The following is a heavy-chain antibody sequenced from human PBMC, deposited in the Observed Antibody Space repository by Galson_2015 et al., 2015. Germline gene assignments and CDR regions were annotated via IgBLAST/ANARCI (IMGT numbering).Heavy chain of an antibody. CDR2: ISPIFGSA. CDR3: AREAYADKAMVTPFDY. Sequence: SVKVSCKASGGSFSSYTISWVRQAPGQGLEWLGGISPIFGSANYAQKFQGRVRITADISTSTAYMELSSLRFDDTAVYYCAREAYADKAMVTPFDYWCQGTLITVSS. D-gene: IGHD5-18*01. CDR1: GGSFSSYT. J-gene: IGHJ4*02. V-gene: IGHV1-69*06.